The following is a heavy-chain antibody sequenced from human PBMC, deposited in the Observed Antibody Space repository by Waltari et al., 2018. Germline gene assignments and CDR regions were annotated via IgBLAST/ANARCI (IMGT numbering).Heavy chain of an antibody. V-gene: IGHV3-23*04. D-gene: IGHD3-9*01. CDR1: GFTFSSYA. Sequence: EVQLVESGGGLVQPGGSLRLSCAASGFTFSSYAMSWVRQAPGQGLAWVSAISGSGGSTYYADSVKGRFTISRDNSKNTLYLQMNSRRAEDTAVYYCAKLTYYDILTGYKYDAFDIWGQGTMVTVSS. CDR2: ISGSGGST. CDR3: AKLTYYDILTGYKYDAFDI. J-gene: IGHJ3*02.